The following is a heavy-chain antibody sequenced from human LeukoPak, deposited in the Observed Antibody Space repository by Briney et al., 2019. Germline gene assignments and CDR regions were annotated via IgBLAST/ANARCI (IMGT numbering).Heavy chain of an antibody. Sequence: GGSLRLSCAASGFTFSSYGMHWVRQAPGKGLEWVAVISYDGSNKYYADSVKGRFTISRDNSKNTLYLQMNSLRAEDTAVYYCAKDPNEAVVATFFPLDYWGQGTLVTVSS. CDR2: ISYDGSNK. D-gene: IGHD2-15*01. J-gene: IGHJ4*02. V-gene: IGHV3-30*18. CDR1: GFTFSSYG. CDR3: AKDPNEAVVATFFPLDY.